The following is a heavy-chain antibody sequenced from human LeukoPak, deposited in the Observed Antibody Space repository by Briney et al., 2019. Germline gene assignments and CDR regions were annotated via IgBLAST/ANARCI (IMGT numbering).Heavy chain of an antibody. CDR3: ARAGGGKYCSSTSCSFDY. CDR1: GGSISSGDYY. V-gene: IGHV4-30-4*01. CDR2: IYYSGST. J-gene: IGHJ4*02. Sequence: SQTLSLTCTVSGGSISSGDYYWSWIRQPPGQGLEWIGYIYYSGSTYYNPSLKSRVTISVDTSKNQFSLKLSSVTAADTAVYYCARAGGGKYCSSTSCSFDYWGQGTLVTVSS. D-gene: IGHD2-2*01.